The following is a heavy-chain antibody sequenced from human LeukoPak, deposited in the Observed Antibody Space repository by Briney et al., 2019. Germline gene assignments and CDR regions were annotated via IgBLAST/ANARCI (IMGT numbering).Heavy chain of an antibody. CDR1: GGSISSYY. CDR2: IYYSGST. V-gene: IGHV4-59*08. Sequence: PSETLSLTCTGSGGSISSYYWSWIRQPPGKGLEWIGYIYYSGSTNYNPSLKSRVTISVDTSKNQFSLKLSSVTAADTAVYYCARQTGYYDSSGYHKPSNFDYWGQGTLVTVSS. D-gene: IGHD3-22*01. J-gene: IGHJ4*02. CDR3: ARQTGYYDSSGYHKPSNFDY.